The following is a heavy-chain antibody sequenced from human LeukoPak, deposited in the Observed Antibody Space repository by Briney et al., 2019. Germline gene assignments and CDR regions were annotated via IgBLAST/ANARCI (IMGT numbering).Heavy chain of an antibody. CDR3: AKDPQLYGGNYYYYMDV. J-gene: IGHJ6*03. CDR1: GFTFSNYA. Sequence: GGSLRLSCAASGFTFSNYAIHWVRQAPGKGLEWVAIISYDGSNKYYADSVRGRFTISRDNSENTLYLQMNSLRAEDTAVYYCAKDPQLYGGNYYYYMDVWGKGTTVTISS. D-gene: IGHD4-23*01. CDR2: ISYDGSNK. V-gene: IGHV3-30*04.